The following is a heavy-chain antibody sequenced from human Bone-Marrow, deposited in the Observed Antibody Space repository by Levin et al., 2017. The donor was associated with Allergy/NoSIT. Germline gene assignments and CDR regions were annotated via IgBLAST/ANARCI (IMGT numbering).Heavy chain of an antibody. CDR3: AKGYAVGTTRWVYCFDY. CDR2: ISWNSDTI. D-gene: IGHD1-7*01. CDR1: GFSGLSFDDFA. V-gene: IGHV3-9*01. Sequence: GGSLRLSCATSGFSGLSFDDFAFHWVRQVPGRGLEWVAGISWNSDTIVYADSVKGRFTISRDNAQSSLYLHMNTLTPEDPALYVCAKGYAVGTTRWVYCFDYWGQGTLVTVSS. J-gene: IGHJ4*02.